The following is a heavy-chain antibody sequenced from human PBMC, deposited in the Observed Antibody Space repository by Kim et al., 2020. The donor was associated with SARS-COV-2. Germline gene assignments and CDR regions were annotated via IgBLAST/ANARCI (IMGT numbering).Heavy chain of an antibody. CDR1: AFTFSDYY. CDR2: IRNKVNSYTT. Sequence: GGSLRLSCVASAFTFSDYYMDWFRQAPGKGLEWVGRIRNKVNSYTTEYAASVRGRFTVARDDLRNTVYLHMNSLKSEDTAVYYCSRAGKLTTPFYTDAWGRGTTVTVS. CDR3: SRAGKLTTPFYTDA. V-gene: IGHV3-72*01. J-gene: IGHJ6*03. D-gene: IGHD1-1*01.